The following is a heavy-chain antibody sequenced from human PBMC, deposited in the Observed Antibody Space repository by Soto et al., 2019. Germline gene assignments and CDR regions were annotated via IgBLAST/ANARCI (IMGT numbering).Heavy chain of an antibody. CDR2: IYYSGST. Sequence: PSQTLSHTCTVSGGTISREYWSWIRQPPGKGLEWIGYIYYSGSTNYNPSLKSRGTISVDASKKQFSLKLSSGTAADTAVYSCSCFSGYDDYQDGMDFWGQGSSVTVS. J-gene: IGHJ6*02. CDR3: SCFSGYDDYQDGMDF. CDR1: GGTISREY. D-gene: IGHD5-12*01. V-gene: IGHV4-59*01.